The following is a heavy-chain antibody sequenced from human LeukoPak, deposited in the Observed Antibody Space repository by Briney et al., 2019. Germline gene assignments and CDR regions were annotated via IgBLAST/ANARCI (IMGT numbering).Heavy chain of an antibody. D-gene: IGHD2-21*01. CDR2: VHYSGST. V-gene: IGHV4-59*08. Sequence: PSETLSLTCSVSGGTMSSYYWSWIRQPPGKGLEWIGNVHYSGSTNSNPSLKSRVTMSVDTSTNQISLRLNSVTAADTAVYYCARLQELVVVAPNYYYYYMDVWGKGTTVTVSS. CDR3: ARLQELVVVAPNYYYYYMDV. CDR1: GGTMSSYY. J-gene: IGHJ6*03.